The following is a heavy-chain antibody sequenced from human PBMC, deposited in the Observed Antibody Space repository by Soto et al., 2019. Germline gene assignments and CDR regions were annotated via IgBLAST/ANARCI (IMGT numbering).Heavy chain of an antibody. V-gene: IGHV1-46*01. CDR1: GYTFTDYR. Sequence: QVQLVQSGAEVKEPGASGKVSCKASGYTFTDYRMHWVRQAPGQGLEWMGMINPSGGSTTYAQKFXGXATMTRDTSTTTVYMELSSLRSEDTAVYYCARERGAWGQGTLVTVSS. D-gene: IGHD1-26*01. CDR3: ARERGA. CDR2: INPSGGST. J-gene: IGHJ4*02.